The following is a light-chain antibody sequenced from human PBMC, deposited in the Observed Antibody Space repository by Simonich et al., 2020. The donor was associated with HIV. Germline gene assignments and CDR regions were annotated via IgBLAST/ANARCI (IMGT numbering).Light chain of an antibody. CDR2: KES. CDR1: QSISSW. CDR3: QQYNSYAYT. J-gene: IGKJ2*01. V-gene: IGKV1-5*03. Sequence: DIQMTQSPSTLSASVGDRVTITCRAIQSISSWLAWYQQKPGKAPKLLIYKESSLESGVPSRFSGSGSGTEFTLTISSLQPDDFATYYCQQYNSYAYTFGQGTKLEIK.